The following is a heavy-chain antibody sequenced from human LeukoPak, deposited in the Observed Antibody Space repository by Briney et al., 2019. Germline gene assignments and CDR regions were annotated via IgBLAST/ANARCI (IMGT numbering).Heavy chain of an antibody. CDR1: GFTFSSFE. CDR2: ISISGTTI. J-gene: IGHJ4*02. D-gene: IGHD3-10*01. CDR3: AKDSYGSGSYIIDY. V-gene: IGHV3-48*03. Sequence: PGGSLRLSCAASGFTFSSFEMNWVRQAPGKGLEWISYISISGTTIFYADSVKGRFTISRDNSKNTLYLQMNSLRAEDTAVYYCAKDSYGSGSYIIDYWGQGTLVTVSS.